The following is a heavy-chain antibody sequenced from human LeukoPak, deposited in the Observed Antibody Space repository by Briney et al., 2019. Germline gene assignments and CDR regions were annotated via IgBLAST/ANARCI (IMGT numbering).Heavy chain of an antibody. D-gene: IGHD6-13*01. V-gene: IGHV4-34*01. CDR3: ARRVGSWYRLENYYYMDV. Sequence: SETLSLTCVVYGGSFSGYYWSWIRQPPRKGLEWIGEINHSGNTNHNPPLKSRVTISVDTSKNQFSLKLNSVTAADTGVYYCARRVGSWYRLENYYYMDVWGKGTTVTISS. CDR2: INHSGNT. J-gene: IGHJ6*03. CDR1: GGSFSGYY.